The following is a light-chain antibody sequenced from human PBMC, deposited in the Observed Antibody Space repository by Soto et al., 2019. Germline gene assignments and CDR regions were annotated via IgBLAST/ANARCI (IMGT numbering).Light chain of an antibody. CDR1: QSISTW. J-gene: IGKJ4*01. V-gene: IGKV1-5*03. Sequence: IQMIQSPSTLSASVGDRVTITCRASQSISTWSAWYQQKPGKAPNLLIYKASNLESGVPSRFSGSGSGTEFTLTISSLQPDDFATYYCQQYKTYPLTFGGGTKVDIK. CDR3: QQYKTYPLT. CDR2: KAS.